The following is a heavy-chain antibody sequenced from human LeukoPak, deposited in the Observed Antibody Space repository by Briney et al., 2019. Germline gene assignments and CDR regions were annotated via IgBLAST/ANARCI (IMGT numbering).Heavy chain of an antibody. J-gene: IGHJ6*03. Sequence: SETLSLTCTVSGCSISSYYWSWIRQPPGKGLDWIGTIYVSGSTNSNPSLKSRATISVGTSTNHFSIKLSSVTAANPAVYYRASRDAAPGYYYYMDVWGIGTTVTVSS. V-gene: IGHV4-59*12. CDR1: GCSISSYY. CDR3: ASRDAAPGYYYYMDV. CDR2: IYVSGST. D-gene: IGHD2-2*01.